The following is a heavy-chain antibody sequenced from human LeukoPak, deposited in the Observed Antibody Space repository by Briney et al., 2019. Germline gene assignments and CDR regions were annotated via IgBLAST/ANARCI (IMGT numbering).Heavy chain of an antibody. J-gene: IGHJ5*02. CDR2: ISSSGTTI. CDR1: GFSFSDYY. V-gene: IGHV3-11*01. CDR3: ARDRGYYDFWSGYSSDWFDP. D-gene: IGHD3-3*01. Sequence: PGGSLRLSCAASGFSFSDYYMSWIRQAPGKGLEWVSYISSSGTTIYYADSVKGRFTISRDNAKNSLYLQMNSLRADDTAVYCCARDRGYYDFWSGYSSDWFDPWGQGTLVTVSS.